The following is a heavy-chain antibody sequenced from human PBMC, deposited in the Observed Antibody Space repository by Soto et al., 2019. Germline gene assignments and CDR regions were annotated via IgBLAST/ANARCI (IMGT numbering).Heavy chain of an antibody. CDR2: TYYRSKWYN. D-gene: IGHD2-21*02. Sequence: SQTLSLTCVISGDSVSSNSAAWNWIRQSPSRVLEWLGRTYYRSKWYNDYPVSVKSRITINPDTSKNQFSLQLNSVTPEDTAVYYCARERGACIDNDCGRWFDPCSHETLVT. V-gene: IGHV6-1*01. CDR1: GDSVSSNSAA. J-gene: IGHJ5*02. CDR3: ARERGACIDNDCGRWFDP.